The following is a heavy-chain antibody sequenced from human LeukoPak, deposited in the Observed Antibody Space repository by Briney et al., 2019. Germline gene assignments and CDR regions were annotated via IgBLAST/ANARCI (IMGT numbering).Heavy chain of an antibody. D-gene: IGHD3-10*01. Sequence: PGGSLRLSCAVSGITLSNYGMSWVRQAPGKGLEWVAGLSGSGGGTNYADPVQGRFTISRDNPKNTLYLQMNSLRAEDTAVYFCAKRGVVIRVFLVGFHKEAYYFDSWGQGALDTVSS. CDR1: GITLSNYG. CDR2: LSGSGGGT. CDR3: AKRGVVIRVFLVGFHKEAYYFDS. J-gene: IGHJ4*02. V-gene: IGHV3-23*01.